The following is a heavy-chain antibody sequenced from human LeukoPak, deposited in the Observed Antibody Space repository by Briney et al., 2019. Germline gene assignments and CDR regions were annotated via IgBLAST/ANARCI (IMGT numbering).Heavy chain of an antibody. Sequence: PGGSLRLSCAASGFTFSSYWMSWVRQAPGKGLEWVSAISGSGGSTYYADSVKGRFTISRDNSENTLYLQMNSLRAEDTAVYYCAKGVVQLPPSYYFDYWGQGTLVTVSS. D-gene: IGHD2-2*01. CDR3: AKGVVQLPPSYYFDY. CDR1: GFTFSSYW. J-gene: IGHJ4*02. CDR2: ISGSGGST. V-gene: IGHV3-23*01.